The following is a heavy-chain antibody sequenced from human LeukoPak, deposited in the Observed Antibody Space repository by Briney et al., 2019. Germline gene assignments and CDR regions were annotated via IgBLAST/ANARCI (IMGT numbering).Heavy chain of an antibody. J-gene: IGHJ2*01. Sequence: PSETLSLTCVVSGGSISSGGYYWTWIRQPPGKGLEWIGYIYRSGSTYYTPSLKSRLTMSVDRSKNQFSLKLTSVTAADTAVYYCARDEGLGHWYFDLWGRGTLVTVSS. CDR2: IYRSGST. V-gene: IGHV4-30-2*01. CDR1: GGSISSGGYY. D-gene: IGHD3-10*01. CDR3: ARDEGLGHWYFDL.